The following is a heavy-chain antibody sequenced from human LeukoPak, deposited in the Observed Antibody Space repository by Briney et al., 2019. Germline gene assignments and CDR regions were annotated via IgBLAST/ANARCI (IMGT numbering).Heavy chain of an antibody. J-gene: IGHJ3*02. Sequence: SETLSLTCTVSGGSITSYYWSWIRQPPGKGLEWIGYIYYSGSTNYNPSLKSRVTISVDTSKNQFSLKLSSVTSADTAVYYCARYYYDNSGSIYAFDIWGQGTMVTVSS. D-gene: IGHD3-22*01. CDR2: IYYSGST. CDR1: GGSITSYY. CDR3: ARYYYDNSGSIYAFDI. V-gene: IGHV4-59*01.